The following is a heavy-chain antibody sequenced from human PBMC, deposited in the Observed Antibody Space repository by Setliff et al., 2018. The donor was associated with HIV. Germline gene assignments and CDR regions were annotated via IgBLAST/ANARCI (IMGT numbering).Heavy chain of an antibody. CDR2: INPYSGGT. V-gene: IGHV1-2*02. J-gene: IGHJ3*01. D-gene: IGHD3-22*01. Sequence: GASVKVSCKASGYTFTAYYIHWVRQAPGQGLEWMGWINPYSGGTNYAQKFQGRVTMTTDTSTSTVYMELRSLTSDDTAVYYCAKADCTSSSCYSPFNAWGPGTMVTVSS. CDR1: GYTFTAYY. CDR3: AKADCTSSSCYSPFNA.